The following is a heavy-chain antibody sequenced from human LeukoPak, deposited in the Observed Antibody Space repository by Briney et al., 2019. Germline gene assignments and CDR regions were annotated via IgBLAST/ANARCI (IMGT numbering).Heavy chain of an antibody. V-gene: IGHV3-21*01. CDR2: ISSSSRLI. CDR3: VTGDDPDYAWENHRLDAFDI. Sequence: GGSLRLSCAASGFIFSEHSMGWVRLAPGKGLEWVSSISSSSRLIYYADSVKGRFTISRDNAKNLLFLQMHSLRADDTAVYYCVTGDDPDYAWENHRLDAFDIWGQGTMVTVSS. CDR1: GFIFSEHS. J-gene: IGHJ3*02. D-gene: IGHD3-16*01.